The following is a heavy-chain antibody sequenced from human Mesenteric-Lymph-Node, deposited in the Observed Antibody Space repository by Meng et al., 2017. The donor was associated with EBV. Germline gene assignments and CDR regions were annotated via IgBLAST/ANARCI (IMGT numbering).Heavy chain of an antibody. CDR2: ISGYTGNT. CDR3: ARDQYCSGGSCLEIDF. Sequence: VQLVQSGAEVKKPGASGKVSGKASGYTFINYGISWVRQAPGQGLEWMGWISGYTGNTKYAEKVQGRVTMTTDTSTSTAYMELGSLRSNDTAVYYCARDQYCSGGSCLEIDFWGQGTLVTVSS. V-gene: IGHV1-18*01. CDR1: GYTFINYG. J-gene: IGHJ4*02. D-gene: IGHD2-15*01.